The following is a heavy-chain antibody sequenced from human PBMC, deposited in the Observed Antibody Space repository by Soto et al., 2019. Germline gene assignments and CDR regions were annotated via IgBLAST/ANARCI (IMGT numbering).Heavy chain of an antibody. CDR3: TTGGSYDFWSGIPLKPIYYYYGMDV. Sequence: GGSLRLSCAASGFTFSNAWMNWVRQAPGKGLEWVGRIKSKTDGGTTDYAAPVKGRFTISRDDSKNTLYLQMNSLKTEDTAVYYCTTGGSYDFWSGIPLKPIYYYYGMDVWGQGTTVTVSS. V-gene: IGHV3-15*07. D-gene: IGHD3-3*01. CDR2: IKSKTDGGTT. J-gene: IGHJ6*02. CDR1: GFTFSNAW.